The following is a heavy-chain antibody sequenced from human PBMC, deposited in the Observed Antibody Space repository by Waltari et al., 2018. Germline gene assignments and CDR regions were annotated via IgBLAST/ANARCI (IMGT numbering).Heavy chain of an antibody. J-gene: IGHJ3*02. CDR2: IVVGSGNT. Sequence: QMQLVQSGPEVKKPGTSVKFSCKAAGFNFTSSALQWVRQARGQRLEWIGWIVVGSGNTNYAQKFQERVTITRDMSTSTAYMELSSLRSEDTAVYYCAADPGPGAFDIWGQGTMVTVSS. V-gene: IGHV1-58*01. CDR1: GFNFTSSA. CDR3: AADPGPGAFDI. D-gene: IGHD3-10*01.